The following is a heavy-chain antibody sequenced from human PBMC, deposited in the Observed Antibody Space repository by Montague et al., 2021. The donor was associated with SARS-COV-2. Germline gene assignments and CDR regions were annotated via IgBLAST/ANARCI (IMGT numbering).Heavy chain of an antibody. CDR1: GFTFSNYW. D-gene: IGHD6-13*01. CDR2: IKNDESEK. V-gene: IGHV3-7*01. J-gene: IGHJ6*02. Sequence: SLRLSCAVSGFTFSNYWMSWVRQAPGKGLEWVANIKNDESEKYYVDSVKGRFSVSRENAKNSLYLQMNSLRVEDTAVYYCARVSSSIDCFGMDVWGQGTTVTVSS. CDR3: ARVSSSIDCFGMDV.